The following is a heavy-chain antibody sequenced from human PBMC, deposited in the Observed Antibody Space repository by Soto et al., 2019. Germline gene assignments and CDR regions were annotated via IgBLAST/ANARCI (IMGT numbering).Heavy chain of an antibody. Sequence: PGGSLRLSCAASGFTSSSYAMSWVRQAPGKGLEWVSAISDSGRSTYYADSVKGRFTISRDNSVNTVSLQMNSLRAEDTAVYYCARVGRSSSSPYYYYYYGMDVWGQGTTVTVSS. CDR2: ISDSGRST. V-gene: IGHV3-23*01. D-gene: IGHD6-6*01. CDR1: GFTSSSYA. CDR3: ARVGRSSSSPYYYYYYGMDV. J-gene: IGHJ6*02.